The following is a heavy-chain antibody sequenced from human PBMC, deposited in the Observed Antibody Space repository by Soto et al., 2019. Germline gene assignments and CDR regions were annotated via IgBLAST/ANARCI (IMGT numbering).Heavy chain of an antibody. V-gene: IGHV3-30*03. CDR1: GFTFSSYG. J-gene: IGHJ4*02. D-gene: IGHD1-7*01. CDR3: AIGRLGINGTIDY. Sequence: GGSLRLSCAASGFTFSSYGMHWVRQAPGKGLEWVAVISYDGSNKYYADSVKGRFTISRDNSKNTLYLQMNSLRAEDTAVYYCAIGRLGINGTIDYWGQGTLVTVSS. CDR2: ISYDGSNK.